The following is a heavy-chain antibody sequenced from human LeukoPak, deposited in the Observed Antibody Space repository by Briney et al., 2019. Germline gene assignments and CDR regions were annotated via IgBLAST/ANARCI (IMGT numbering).Heavy chain of an antibody. CDR2: IYSGDSP. Sequence: GSRRLSCAASTFTVSTNYMTWVRQAPGKGLEWVSMIYSGDSPCYADSVKGRFTISRDNSKNTLYLQMNSLRVEDTAVYYCVPLTDGSVDQWGQGTLVTVSS. D-gene: IGHD2-21*02. V-gene: IGHV3-66*01. CDR3: VPLTDGSVDQ. CDR1: TFTVSTNY. J-gene: IGHJ4*02.